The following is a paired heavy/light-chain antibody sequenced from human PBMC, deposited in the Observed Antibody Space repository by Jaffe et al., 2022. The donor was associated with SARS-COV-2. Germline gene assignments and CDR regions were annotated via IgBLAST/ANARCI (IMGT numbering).Light chain of an antibody. CDR3: TAWDDSLSAYYV. Sequence: QSVLTQPPSASGTPGQRVTISCSGSSSNIGSNYVYWYQQLPGTAPKLLIYRNNQRPSGVPDRFSGSKSGTSASLAISGLRSEDEADYYCTAWDDSLSAYYVFGTGTKVTVL. CDR2: RNN. V-gene: IGLV1-47*01. CDR1: SSNIGSNY. J-gene: IGLJ1*01.
Heavy chain of an antibody. D-gene: IGHD6-19*01. J-gene: IGHJ4*02. CDR2: ISWNSGNI. V-gene: IGHV3-9*01. Sequence: EVQLVESGGGLVQPGRSLRLSCAASGFTFDDYAMHWVRQAPGKGLEWVSGISWNSGNIGYADSVKGRFTISRDIGKNSLYLQMNSLRPEDTALYYCAKDLEAVAGTGGFDYWGQGILVTVSS. CDR3: AKDLEAVAGTGGFDY. CDR1: GFTFDDYA.